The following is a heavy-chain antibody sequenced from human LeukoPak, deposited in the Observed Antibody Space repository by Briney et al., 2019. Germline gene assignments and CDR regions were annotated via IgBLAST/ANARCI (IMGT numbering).Heavy chain of an antibody. V-gene: IGHV3-43*01. J-gene: IGHJ4*02. Sequence: VGSLRLSCADSGVTFGEYTMYWVRQPPGKGLECLSLLSCNADRTYYPDSAKGRFTISRDRSTNSPYLQKYRLKIQDTALYYCVRDIAVAATGGAFDYWGQRPLVTVSS. CDR1: GVTFGEYT. CDR3: VRDIAVAATGGAFDY. D-gene: IGHD2-15*01. CDR2: LSCNADRT.